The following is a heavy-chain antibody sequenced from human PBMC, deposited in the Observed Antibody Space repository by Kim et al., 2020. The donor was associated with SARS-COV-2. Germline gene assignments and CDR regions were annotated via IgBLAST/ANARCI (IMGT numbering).Heavy chain of an antibody. Sequence: GGSLRLSCAASGFTFRTTILRWVRQAPGKGLEWVPSLSPDGRDTYYTDSVKGRFTISRDNSKNTMFLQMNSLRDEDTAIYFCAKSVSGNYAMDVWGQGTT. CDR2: LSPDGRDT. V-gene: IGHV3-23*01. D-gene: IGHD1-20*01. J-gene: IGHJ6*02. CDR3: AKSVSGNYAMDV. CDR1: GFTFRTTI.